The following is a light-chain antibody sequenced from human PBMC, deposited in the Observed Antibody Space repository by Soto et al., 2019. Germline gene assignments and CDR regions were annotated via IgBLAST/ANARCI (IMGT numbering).Light chain of an antibody. CDR2: DAS. Sequence: DTTMTQSPSSLSASVGDRVTITCRASQSISSYLNWYQQKPGKAPKLLIYDASSLESGVPQRFSGSGSGTEFTLTISSLQTDDFSTYYCQQYHSYWTFGQGTKVDIK. J-gene: IGKJ1*01. V-gene: IGKV1-5*01. CDR1: QSISSY. CDR3: QQYHSYWT.